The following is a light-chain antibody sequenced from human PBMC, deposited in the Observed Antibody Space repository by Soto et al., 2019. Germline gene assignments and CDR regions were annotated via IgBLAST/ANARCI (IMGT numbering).Light chain of an antibody. CDR3: CSYAGSYTWV. J-gene: IGLJ2*01. CDR2: DVT. CDR1: SSDVGGYNF. Sequence: QSALTQPRSVSGSPGQSVTISCTGTSSDVGGYNFVSWYQHHPGKAPQLMIYDVTERPSGVPDRFSGSKSGNTASLTISGRQADDDADYYCCSYAGSYTWVFGGGTQLTVL. V-gene: IGLV2-11*01.